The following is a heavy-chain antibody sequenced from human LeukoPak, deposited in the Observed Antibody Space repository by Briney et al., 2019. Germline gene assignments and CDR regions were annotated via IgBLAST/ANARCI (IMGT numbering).Heavy chain of an antibody. CDR3: ARDYYGSGSYYTMKGYFDY. CDR2: ISYDGSNK. V-gene: IGHV3-30*04. Sequence: PGGSLRLSCAASGFTFSSYAMHWVRQAPGKGLEWVAVISYDGSNKYYADSVKGRFTISRDNSKNTLYLQMNSLRAEDTAVYYCARDYYGSGSYYTMKGYFDYWGQGTLVTVSS. J-gene: IGHJ4*02. CDR1: GFTFSSYA. D-gene: IGHD3-10*01.